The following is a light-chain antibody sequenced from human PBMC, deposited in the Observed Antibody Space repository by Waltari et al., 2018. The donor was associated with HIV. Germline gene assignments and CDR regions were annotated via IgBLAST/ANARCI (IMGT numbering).Light chain of an antibody. CDR1: QDISNY. V-gene: IGKV1-33*01. CDR2: DAS. CDR3: QQYDNFPLT. J-gene: IGKJ4*01. Sequence: DIQMTQSPSSLSASVGDRVTITCRASQDISNYLNWFQQRPGKAPNLLIFDASNLHTGVSSRFSGRGSGRDFSPTITNLQPDDSATYFCQQYDNFPLTFGGGTKVQIK.